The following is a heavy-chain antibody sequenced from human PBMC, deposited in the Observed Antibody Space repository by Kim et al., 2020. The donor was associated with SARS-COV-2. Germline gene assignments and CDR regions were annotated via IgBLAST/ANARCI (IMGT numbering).Heavy chain of an antibody. CDR3: AKEALVVGKSYFDS. CDR2: ISGGGDHT. V-gene: IGHV3-23*01. Sequence: GGSLRLSCATSGFTFNTYAMSWVRQAPGKGLEWVSAISGGGDHTYYAASVRGRFAISRDNSKNTLYLQMYNLSPDDTAVYYCAKEALVVGKSYFDSWGQGALVAVSS. J-gene: IGHJ4*02. D-gene: IGHD3-16*02. CDR1: GFTFNTYA.